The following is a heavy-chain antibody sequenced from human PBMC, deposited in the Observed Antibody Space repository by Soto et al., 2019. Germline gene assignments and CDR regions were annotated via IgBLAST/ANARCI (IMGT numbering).Heavy chain of an antibody. CDR2: IYSGGST. Sequence: RLSCAASGFTVSSNYMSWVRQAPGKGLEWVSVIYSGGSTYYADSVKGRFTISRDNSKNTLYLQMNSLRAEDTAVYYCARPLDYDSSGYYAFDIWGQGTMVTVSS. V-gene: IGHV3-53*01. D-gene: IGHD3-22*01. CDR3: ARPLDYDSSGYYAFDI. J-gene: IGHJ3*02. CDR1: GFTVSSNY.